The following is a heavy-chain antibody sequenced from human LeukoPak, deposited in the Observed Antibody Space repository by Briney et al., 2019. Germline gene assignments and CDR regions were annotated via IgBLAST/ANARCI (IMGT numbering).Heavy chain of an antibody. CDR2: IISNGGTT. V-gene: IGHV3-64*04. D-gene: IGHD3-10*01. J-gene: IGHJ3*02. Sequence: PGGSLRLSCSASGFTFSTYAMHWVRQAPGKGLEYVSSIISNGGTTYHASAVKGRFTISRDNSKTPLYLQMESLRAEDAALCYCAKLKLRPAGVMVRGVRGDAFPTWGHRTMVT. CDR1: GFTFSTYA. CDR3: AKLKLRPAGVMVRGVRGDAFPT.